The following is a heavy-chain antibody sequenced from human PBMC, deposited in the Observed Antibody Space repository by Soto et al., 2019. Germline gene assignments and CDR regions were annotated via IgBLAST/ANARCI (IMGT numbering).Heavy chain of an antibody. Sequence: EVQLLESGGGLVQPGGSLRLSCAASGFTFSSYAMSWVRQAPGKGLEWVSAISGSGGSTYYADSVKGRFTISRDNSKNTLYLQMNSLRAEDTAVYYCAKDLRGSGSYFYYYYGMDVWGQGPTVTVSS. CDR2: ISGSGGST. D-gene: IGHD3-10*01. CDR3: AKDLRGSGSYFYYYYGMDV. J-gene: IGHJ6*02. CDR1: GFTFSSYA. V-gene: IGHV3-23*01.